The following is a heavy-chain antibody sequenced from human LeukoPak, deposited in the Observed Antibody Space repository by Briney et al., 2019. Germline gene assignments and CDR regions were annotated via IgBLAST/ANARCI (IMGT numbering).Heavy chain of an antibody. J-gene: IGHJ4*02. V-gene: IGHV3-48*04. CDR1: GFTFSSYS. CDR2: ILNSGTTT. CDR3: ARDPPDY. Sequence: GGSLRLSCAASGFTFSSYSMSWVRQAPGKGLEWVSYILNSGTTTYYADSVKGRFTISRDIAKNSLYLQMNSLRAEDTGVYYCARDPPDYWGQGILVTVSS.